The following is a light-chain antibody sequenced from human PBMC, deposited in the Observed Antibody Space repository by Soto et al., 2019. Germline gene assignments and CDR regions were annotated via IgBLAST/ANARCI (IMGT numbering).Light chain of an antibody. CDR3: QHYGSSLLT. CDR2: GAF. CDR1: QSVTSSF. Sequence: EIVLTQSPGTLSLSPGERATLSCRASQSVTSSFIVWYQQKPGQAPRLLIYGAFSRATRIPQRFSGSGSGTKFTLTISRLEPEDCAVYYCQHYGSSLLTFGGGTKVEIK. J-gene: IGKJ4*01. V-gene: IGKV3-20*01.